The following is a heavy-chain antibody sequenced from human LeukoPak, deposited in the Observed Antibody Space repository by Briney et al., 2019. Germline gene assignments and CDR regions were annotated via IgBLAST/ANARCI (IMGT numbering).Heavy chain of an antibody. J-gene: IGHJ4*02. Sequence: PGGSLRLSCAASGFTFSSYWMSWVRQAPGKGLEWVANTKQDGSEKYYVDSVKGRFTISRDNAKNSLYLQMNSLRAEDTAVYYCARGAHKRDDYGGFFDYWGQGTLVTVSS. V-gene: IGHV3-7*01. CDR1: GFTFSSYW. CDR2: TKQDGSEK. CDR3: ARGAHKRDDYGGFFDY. D-gene: IGHD4-23*01.